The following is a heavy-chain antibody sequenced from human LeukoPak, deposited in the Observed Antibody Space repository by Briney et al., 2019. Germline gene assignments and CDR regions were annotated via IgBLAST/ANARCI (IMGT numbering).Heavy chain of an antibody. CDR2: VSRFGGTA. J-gene: IGHJ5*02. Sequence: GGSLRLSCAASGFTFNAYAMSWVRQAPGKGLEWVSAVSRFGGTAYYAGSAKGRFTISRDDSKNTVYLQMNSPRVEDTALYYCVKHVGSRWSNNRFDPWGQGTLVTVS. V-gene: IGHV3-23*01. CDR1: GFTFNAYA. CDR3: VKHVGSRWSNNRFDP. D-gene: IGHD6-13*01.